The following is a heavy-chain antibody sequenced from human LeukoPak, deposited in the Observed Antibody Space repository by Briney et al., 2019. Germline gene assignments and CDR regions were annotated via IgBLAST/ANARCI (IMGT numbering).Heavy chain of an antibody. CDR1: GYTFTSYG. V-gene: IGHV1-18*01. J-gene: IGHJ4*02. D-gene: IGHD3-9*01. CDR2: ISAYNGNT. Sequence: GASVKVSCKASGYTFTSYGISWVRQAPGQGLEWMGWISAYNGNTNYAQKLQGRVTMTTDTSTSTVYMELRSLRSDDTAVYYCAREARDDILTAYYPYYFDYWGQGTLVTVSS. CDR3: AREARDDILTAYYPYYFDY.